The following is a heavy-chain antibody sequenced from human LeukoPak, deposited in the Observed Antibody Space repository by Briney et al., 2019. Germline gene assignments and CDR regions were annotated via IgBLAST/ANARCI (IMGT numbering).Heavy chain of an antibody. CDR3: AKDGIYSLYYYYYYYMDV. Sequence: PGRSLRLSCAASGFTFSSYGMHWVRQAPGKGLEWVAVIWYDGSNKYYADSVEGRFTISRDNSKNTLYLQMNSLRAEDTAVYYCAKDGIYSLYYYYYYYMDVWGKGTTVTVSS. CDR2: IWYDGSNK. V-gene: IGHV3-33*06. CDR1: GFTFSSYG. J-gene: IGHJ6*03. D-gene: IGHD1-14*01.